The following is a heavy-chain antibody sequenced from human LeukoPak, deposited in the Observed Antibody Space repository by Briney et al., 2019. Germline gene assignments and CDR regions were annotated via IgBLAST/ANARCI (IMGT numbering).Heavy chain of an antibody. CDR2: IYASGST. V-gene: IGHV4-4*07. J-gene: IGHJ4*02. D-gene: IGHD4-17*01. CDR1: GGSMGFYF. Sequence: SETLSLTCSVSGGSMGFYFWSWIRQPAGKGLEWIGRIYASGSTNYNPSLKSRVTMSVDTSKNQFSLRLSSVTAADTAVYYCARYDYGVHDSWGQGTLVTVSS. CDR3: ARYDYGVHDS.